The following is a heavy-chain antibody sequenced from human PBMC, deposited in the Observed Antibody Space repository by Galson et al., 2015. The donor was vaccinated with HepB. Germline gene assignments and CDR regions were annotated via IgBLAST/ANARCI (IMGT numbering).Heavy chain of an antibody. Sequence: SVKVSCKASGYTFTGYYIHWMRQAPGQGLEWMGRINPNNGDTNYAQKFQTRVTLTRDTSISTAYLELSRLTSDDTAVYYCAGHVHVTLGGLDYWGQGTLVTVSS. CDR1: GYTFTGYY. J-gene: IGHJ4*02. D-gene: IGHD3-10*01. CDR3: AGHVHVTLGGLDY. CDR2: INPNNGDT. V-gene: IGHV1-2*06.